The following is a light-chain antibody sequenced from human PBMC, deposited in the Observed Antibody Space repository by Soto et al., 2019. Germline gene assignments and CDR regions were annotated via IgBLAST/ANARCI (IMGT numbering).Light chain of an antibody. CDR1: QGIRIY. V-gene: IGKV1-16*01. Sequence: DIPMTQSPSSLSASVGDRVTITCRASQGIRIYLGWYQQKPGKAPKSLIYDASNLQTGVPSRFSGSGSGTEFTLTISSLQPEDFATYYCQQYNGYPLTFGGGTKVEIK. J-gene: IGKJ4*01. CDR2: DAS. CDR3: QQYNGYPLT.